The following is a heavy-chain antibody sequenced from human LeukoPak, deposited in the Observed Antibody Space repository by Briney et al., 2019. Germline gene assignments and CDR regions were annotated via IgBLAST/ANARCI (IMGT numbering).Heavy chain of an antibody. CDR3: AKRGVVIRVILVGFHKEANYFDS. J-gene: IGHJ4*02. D-gene: IGHD3-22*01. CDR2: IREGGGRK. Sequence: GGSLRLSCAVSGITLRNFGMSWVGQAPGRGREGVAGIREGGGRKNYAASVKGRFTTSRDNPKNTLYLQMNSLRAEDTAVYFCAKRGVVIRVILVGFHKEANYFDSWGQGALVTVSS. V-gene: IGHV3-23*01. CDR1: GITLRNFG.